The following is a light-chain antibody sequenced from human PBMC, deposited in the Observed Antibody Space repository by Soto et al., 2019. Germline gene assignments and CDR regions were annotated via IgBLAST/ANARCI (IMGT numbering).Light chain of an antibody. J-gene: IGKJ2*01. Sequence: EIVLTQSPDSLAVSLGERATINCKSSQSVLSSSNNKNYLAWYQQKPRQPPDLLVPWASTREFGHPDRFSDIGSRRDFTLTISSLQAERVAVYYCQQCYGTPYTFGQGTKLQIK. CDR3: QQCYGTPYT. CDR1: QSVLSSSNNKNY. CDR2: WAS. V-gene: IGKV4-1*01.